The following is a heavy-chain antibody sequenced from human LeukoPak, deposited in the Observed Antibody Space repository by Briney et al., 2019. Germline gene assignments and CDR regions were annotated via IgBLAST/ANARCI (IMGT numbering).Heavy chain of an antibody. CDR2: ISSSSSYI. J-gene: IGHJ4*02. V-gene: IGHV3-21*01. CDR3: ASYSDPKDY. CDR1: GITFSNYI. D-gene: IGHD2-21*01. Sequence: PGGSLRLSCAATGITFSNYIMNWVRRAPGKGLEWVSSISSSSSYIYYADSVKGRFTISRDNAKNSLYLQMNSLRAEDTAVYYCASYSDPKDYWGQGTLVTVSS.